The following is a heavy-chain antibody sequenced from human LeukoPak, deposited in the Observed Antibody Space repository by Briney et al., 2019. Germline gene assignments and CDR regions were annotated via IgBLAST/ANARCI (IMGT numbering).Heavy chain of an antibody. CDR3: ARSRFYFDY. J-gene: IGHJ4*02. CDR1: GFTFSSYA. V-gene: IGHV3-23*01. CDR2: ISGSGVTT. Sequence: GGSLRLSCAVSGFTFSSYAMSWVRQAPGMGLEWVSGISGSGVTTYYADSVKGRFTISRDNAKNSLYLQLNSLRAEDTAVYYCARSRFYFDYWGQGTLVTVSS.